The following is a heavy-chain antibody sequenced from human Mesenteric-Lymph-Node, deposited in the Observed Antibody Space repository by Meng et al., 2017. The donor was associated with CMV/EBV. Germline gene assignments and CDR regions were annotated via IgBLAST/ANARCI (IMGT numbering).Heavy chain of an antibody. CDR3: ARDMPPTIFGVVIIPRVFDY. Sequence: SLKISCAASGFTFDDYGMHWVRQAPGKGLEWVSGITWNSDIVGYVDSVKGRFTISRDNAKNSLYLQMDSLRAEDTASYYCARDMPPTIFGVVIIPRVFDYWGQGTLVTVSS. V-gene: IGHV3-9*01. CDR1: GFTFDDYG. D-gene: IGHD3-3*01. J-gene: IGHJ4*02. CDR2: ITWNSDIV.